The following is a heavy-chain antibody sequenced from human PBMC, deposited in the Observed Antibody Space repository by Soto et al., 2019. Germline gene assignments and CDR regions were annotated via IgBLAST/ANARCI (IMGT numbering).Heavy chain of an antibody. D-gene: IGHD2-21*02. Sequence: EVQMLESGGGLVQPGGSLRLSCAVSGFTFNTYAMSWVRQAPGKGLEWVSGIDGSGRNTFYADSLKGRFANYRDNSKNTLFLQMISLRAEDTAVYYCARRTVVTASTYWYFDLWGRGTLVAVSS. CDR2: IDGSGRNT. V-gene: IGHV3-23*01. CDR1: GFTFNTYA. J-gene: IGHJ2*01. CDR3: ARRTVVTASTYWYFDL.